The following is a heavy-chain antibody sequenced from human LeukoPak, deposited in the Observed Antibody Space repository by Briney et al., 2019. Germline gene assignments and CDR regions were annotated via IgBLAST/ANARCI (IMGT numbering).Heavy chain of an antibody. CDR2: IYHSGST. CDR1: GGSISSGSYS. J-gene: IGHJ4*02. D-gene: IGHD6-19*01. CDR3: ARLFGWVDY. Sequence: PSETLSLTCAVSGGSISSGSYSWSWVRQPPGKGLEWIGEIYHSGSTNYNPSLKSRVTISVDKSKNQFSLKLSSVTAADTAVYYCARLFGWVDYWGQGTLVTVSS. V-gene: IGHV4-4*02.